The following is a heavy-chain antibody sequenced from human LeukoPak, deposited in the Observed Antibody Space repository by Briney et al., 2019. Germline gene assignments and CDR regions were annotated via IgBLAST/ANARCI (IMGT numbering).Heavy chain of an antibody. V-gene: IGHV3-13*01. J-gene: IGHJ4*02. D-gene: IGHD1-1*01. CDR3: ARVAKERVGGVYYFDY. CDR2: IGTAGDT. CDR1: GFTFSDYD. Sequence: SGGSLSLSCAASGFTFSDYDMHWVRQPTGKGLEWVAAIGTAGDTYYTGSVKGRFTISRENAKNSLYLQMNSLRAGDTAVYYCARVAKERVGGVYYFDYWGQGTLVTVSS.